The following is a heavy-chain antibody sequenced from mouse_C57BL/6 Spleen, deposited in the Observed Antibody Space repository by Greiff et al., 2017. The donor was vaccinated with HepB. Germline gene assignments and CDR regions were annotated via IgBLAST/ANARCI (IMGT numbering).Heavy chain of an antibody. V-gene: IGHV7-1*01. D-gene: IGHD1-1*01. CDR1: GFTFSDFY. Sequence: EVKLMESGGGLVQSGRSLRLSCATSGFTFSDFYMEWVRQAPGKGLEWIAASRNKANDYTTEYSASVKGRFIVSRDTSQSILYLQMNALRAEDTAIYYCARDPLLPWGYFDVWGTGTTVTVSS. J-gene: IGHJ1*03. CDR3: ARDPLLPWGYFDV. CDR2: SRNKANDYTT.